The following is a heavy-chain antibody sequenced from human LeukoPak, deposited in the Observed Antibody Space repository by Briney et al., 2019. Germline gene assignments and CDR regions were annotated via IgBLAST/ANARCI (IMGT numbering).Heavy chain of an antibody. D-gene: IGHD6-13*01. J-gene: IGHJ4*02. Sequence: GGSLRLSCAASGFTFSSYAMSWVRQAPGKGLEWVSAISGIGGSTYYADSVKGRSTISRDNSKNTLYLQMNSLRAEDTAVYYCAKGSGGSIAAAGTLYFDYWGQGTLVTVSS. CDR3: AKGSGGSIAAAGTLYFDY. CDR2: ISGIGGST. V-gene: IGHV3-23*01. CDR1: GFTFSSYA.